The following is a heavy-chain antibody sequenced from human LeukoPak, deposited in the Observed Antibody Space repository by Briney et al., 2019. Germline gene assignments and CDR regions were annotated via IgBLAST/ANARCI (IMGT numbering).Heavy chain of an antibody. CDR2: ISNSGSTI. CDR1: GFTFSDYY. J-gene: IGHJ6*04. D-gene: IGHD1-1*01. CDR3: ARELGIPEVDV. Sequence: KTGGSLRLSCAASGFTFSDYYMSWIRQAPGKGLEWVSSISNSGSTIHYAHSVKGRFTISRDNAKNSLYLQMNSLRAEDTAVYYCARELGIPEVDVWGKGTTVTISS. V-gene: IGHV3-11*01.